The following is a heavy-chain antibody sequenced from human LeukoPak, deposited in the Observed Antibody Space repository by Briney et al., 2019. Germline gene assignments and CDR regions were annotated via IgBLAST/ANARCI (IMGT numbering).Heavy chain of an antibody. Sequence: PGGSLRLSCAASGFTFSTYWMSWVRQAPGKGLEWAANIKQDGSEKYYVDSVKGRFTISRDNAKNSLYLQMNSLRAEDTAVYFCVRGSGSPDYWGQGTLVTVSS. CDR3: VRGSGSPDY. CDR2: IKQDGSEK. J-gene: IGHJ4*02. V-gene: IGHV3-7*04. D-gene: IGHD1-26*01. CDR1: GFTFSTYW.